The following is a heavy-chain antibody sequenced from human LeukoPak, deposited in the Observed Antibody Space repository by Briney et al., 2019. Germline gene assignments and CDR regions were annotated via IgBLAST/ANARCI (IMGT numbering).Heavy chain of an antibody. CDR1: GFTFRSYS. V-gene: IGHV3-21*01. CDR2: ISSNSSYI. CDR3: AREDLGVAATSASDI. Sequence: GGPLTLLRAACGFTFRSYSMHWARQPPARAREGVSSISSNSSYIYYADSVKGRFTISRDNDKNSLYLQMNSLRADDTAVYYCAREDLGVAATSASDIWGQGTMVTVSS. D-gene: IGHD2-15*01. J-gene: IGHJ3*02.